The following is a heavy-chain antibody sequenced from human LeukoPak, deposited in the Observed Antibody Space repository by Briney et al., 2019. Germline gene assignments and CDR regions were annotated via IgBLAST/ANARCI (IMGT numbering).Heavy chain of an antibody. J-gene: IGHJ5*02. CDR1: GYTFTSYG. D-gene: IGHD3-10*01. CDR3: AREDMVQGVRWFDP. V-gene: IGHV1-18*01. CDR2: ISAYNGNT. Sequence: ASVKVSCKASGYTFTSYGISWVRQAPGQGLEWKGWISAYNGNTNYAQKLQGRVTMTTDTSTGTAYMELRSLRSDDTAVYYCAREDMVQGVRWFDPWGQGTLVTVSS.